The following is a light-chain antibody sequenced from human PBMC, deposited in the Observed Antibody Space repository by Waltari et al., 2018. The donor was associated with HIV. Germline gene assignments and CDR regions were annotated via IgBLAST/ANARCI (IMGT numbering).Light chain of an antibody. J-gene: IGLJ2*01. Sequence: QSALTQPASVSGSPGQSITIPCTGTSSDVGSYNLVSWYQQHPGKAPKLMIYEGSKRPSGVSNRFSGSKSGNTASLTISGLQAEDEADYYCCSYAGSSNVVFGGGTKLTVL. V-gene: IGLV2-23*01. CDR3: CSYAGSSNVV. CDR1: SSDVGSYNL. CDR2: EGS.